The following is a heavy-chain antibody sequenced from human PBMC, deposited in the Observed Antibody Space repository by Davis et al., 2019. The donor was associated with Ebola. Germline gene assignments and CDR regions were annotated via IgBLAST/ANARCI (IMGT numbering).Heavy chain of an antibody. CDR2: IHYIGST. CDR1: GGSISSYY. J-gene: IGHJ4*02. V-gene: IGHV4-59*08. Sequence: SETLSLTCTVSGGSISSYYWSWIRQPPGKGLEWIGYIHYIGSTNYNPSLKSRVTISVDTSKNQSSLKLNSLTAADTAVYYCARHQSTSFDYWGQGTLVTVSS. CDR3: ARHQSTSFDY.